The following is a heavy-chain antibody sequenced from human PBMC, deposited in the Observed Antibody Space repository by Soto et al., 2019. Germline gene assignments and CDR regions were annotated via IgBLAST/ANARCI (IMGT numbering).Heavy chain of an antibody. CDR2: INAGNGNT. D-gene: IGHD6-19*01. CDR1: GYTFTSYA. V-gene: IGHV1-3*01. Sequence: ASVKVSCKASGYTFTSYAMHWVRQAPGQRLEWMGWINAGNGNTKYSQKFQGRVTITRDTSASTAYMELSSLSSKDTAVYYCARAVAVPADFDYWGQGTLVTVSS. CDR3: ARAVAVPADFDY. J-gene: IGHJ4*02.